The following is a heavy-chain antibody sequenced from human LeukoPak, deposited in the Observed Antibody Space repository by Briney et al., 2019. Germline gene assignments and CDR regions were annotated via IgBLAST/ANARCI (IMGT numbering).Heavy chain of an antibody. CDR2: IYPADSDI. Sequence: PGESLKISCKGSGYSFTSYWIGWVRQMPGKGLEWMGIIYPADSDIRYSPSFQGQVTISADKSISTAYLQWSSLKASDTAIYYCARQEYCSGGSCYTWFDPWGQGTLVIVSS. CDR3: ARQEYCSGGSCYTWFDP. V-gene: IGHV5-51*01. D-gene: IGHD2-15*01. CDR1: GYSFTSYW. J-gene: IGHJ5*02.